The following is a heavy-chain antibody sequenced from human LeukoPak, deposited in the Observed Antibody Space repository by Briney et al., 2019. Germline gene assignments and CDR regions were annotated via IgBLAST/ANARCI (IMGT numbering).Heavy chain of an antibody. V-gene: IGHV5-51*01. J-gene: IGHJ3*02. D-gene: IGHD2-2*01. CDR3: ARQSCSSTSCDAFDI. CDR2: IYPGDSDT. Sequence: GESLKISCKGSGYSFTSYWIGWVRQMPGKGLEWMGVIYPGDSDTRYSPSFQGQVTISADKSISTAYLQWSSLKASDTAMYYCARQSCSSTSCDAFDIWGQGTMVTVSS. CDR1: GYSFTSYW.